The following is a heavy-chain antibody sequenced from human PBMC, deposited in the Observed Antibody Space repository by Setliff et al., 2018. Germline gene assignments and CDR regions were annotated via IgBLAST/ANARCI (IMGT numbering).Heavy chain of an antibody. V-gene: IGHV1-2*02. D-gene: IGHD3-3*01. CDR1: GYTFTAYY. CDR3: ARGRTRTSTIFGIVSLSS. CDR2: INPGSGAT. Sequence: GASVKVSCKASGYTFTAYYMHWVRQAPGQGLEWMGWINPGSGATNLAQRFQGRVTMTRDTSISTAYMELSSLRSDDTAVYYCARGRTRTSTIFGIVSLSSWGDGTTVTVSS. J-gene: IGHJ6*04.